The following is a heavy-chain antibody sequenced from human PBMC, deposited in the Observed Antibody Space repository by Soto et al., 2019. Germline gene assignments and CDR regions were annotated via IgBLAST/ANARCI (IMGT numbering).Heavy chain of an antibody. V-gene: IGHV4-31*03. Sequence: SETLSLTCTVSGGSISSGGYYWSWIRQHPGKGLEWIGYIYYSGSTYYNPSLKSRVTISVDTSKNQFSLKLSSVTAADTAVYYCARARIVATSNNVGVDYWGQGTLVTVSS. CDR3: ARARIVATSNNVGVDY. CDR1: GGSISSGGYY. J-gene: IGHJ4*02. CDR2: IYYSGST. D-gene: IGHD5-12*01.